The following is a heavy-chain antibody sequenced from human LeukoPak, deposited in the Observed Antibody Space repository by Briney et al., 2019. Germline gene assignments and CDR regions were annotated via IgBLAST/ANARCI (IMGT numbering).Heavy chain of an antibody. J-gene: IGHJ3*02. D-gene: IGHD2-2*01. Sequence: GGSQRLSCAASGFTFNDYSMNWVRQAPGKGLEWVSYISSSSTTIYYADSVKGRFTISRDNAKNSLYLQMNSLRAEDTAVYYCARDGPYCSSTSCYGLDAFDIWGQGTMVTVSS. CDR2: ISSSSTTI. V-gene: IGHV3-48*01. CDR3: ARDGPYCSSTSCYGLDAFDI. CDR1: GFTFNDYS.